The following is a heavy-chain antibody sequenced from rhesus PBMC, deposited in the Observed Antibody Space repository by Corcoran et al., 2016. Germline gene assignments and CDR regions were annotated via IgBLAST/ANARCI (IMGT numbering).Heavy chain of an antibody. CDR1: GSSISSGYG. J-gene: IGHJ4*01. V-gene: IGHV4-127*01. CDR3: ATDRDYHFAY. Sequence: QVQLQESGPGLVKPSETLSLTCAVSGSSISSGYGWGWIRQPPGKGLEWIGQINGGSGSSYYNPSLKSRVTVSKDTSKNQFSLKLSSVTAADTAMYYCATDRDYHFAYWGQGVLVTVSS. CDR2: INGGSGSS. D-gene: IGHD4-11*01.